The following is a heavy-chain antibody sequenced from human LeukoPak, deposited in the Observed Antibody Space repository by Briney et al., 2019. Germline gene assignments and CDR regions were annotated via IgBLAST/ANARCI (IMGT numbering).Heavy chain of an antibody. CDR1: GGSISTSSYY. D-gene: IGHD5-24*01. CDR3: ARGPTILDY. J-gene: IGHJ4*02. Sequence: SETLSLTCTVSGGSISTSSYYWGWVRQPPGKGLEWIGNIFYSGSTYYSPSLKSRVTISLDTSRNQFSLKLSSVTAADTAVYYCARGPTILDYWGQGTLVTVSS. V-gene: IGHV4-39*07. CDR2: IFYSGST.